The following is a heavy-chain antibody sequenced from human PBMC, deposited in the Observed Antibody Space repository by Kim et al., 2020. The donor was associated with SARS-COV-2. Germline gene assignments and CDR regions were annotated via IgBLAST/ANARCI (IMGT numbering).Heavy chain of an antibody. Sequence: GGSLRLSCAASGFTVSSNYMSWVRQAPGKGLEWVSVIYSGGSTYYADSVKGRFTISRHNSKNTLYLQMNSLRAEDTAVYYCARAHLYYYDSSGYYEDYWGQGTLVTVSS. CDR3: ARAHLYYYDSSGYYEDY. CDR2: IYSGGST. D-gene: IGHD3-22*01. V-gene: IGHV3-53*04. CDR1: GFTVSSNY. J-gene: IGHJ4*02.